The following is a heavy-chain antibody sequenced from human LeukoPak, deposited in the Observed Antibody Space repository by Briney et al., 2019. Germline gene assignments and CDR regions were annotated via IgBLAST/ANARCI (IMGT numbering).Heavy chain of an antibody. D-gene: IGHD3-3*01. CDR3: ARDSRITIFGALYYYMDV. CDR1: GGTFSSYA. J-gene: IGHJ6*03. CDR2: IIPIFGTA. Sequence: SVKVSCEASGGTFSSYAISWVRQAPGQGLEWMGRIIPIFGTANYAQKFQGRVTITTDESTSTAYMELSSLRSEDTAVYYCARDSRITIFGALYYYMDVWGKGTTVTVSS. V-gene: IGHV1-69*05.